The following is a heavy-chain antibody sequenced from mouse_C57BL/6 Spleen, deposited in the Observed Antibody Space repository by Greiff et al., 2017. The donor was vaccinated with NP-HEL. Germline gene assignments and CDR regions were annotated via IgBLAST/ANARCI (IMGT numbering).Heavy chain of an antibody. CDR1: GYTFTSYW. V-gene: IGHV1-69*01. CDR2: IDPSDSYT. J-gene: IGHJ4*01. Sequence: VQLQQPGAELVMPGASVKLSCKASGYTFTSYWMHWVKQRPGQGLEWIGEIDPSDSYTNYNQKFKGKSTLTVDKSSSTAYMQLSSLTSEDSAVYYCARGSFDAMDYWGQGTSVTVSS. CDR3: ARGSFDAMDY.